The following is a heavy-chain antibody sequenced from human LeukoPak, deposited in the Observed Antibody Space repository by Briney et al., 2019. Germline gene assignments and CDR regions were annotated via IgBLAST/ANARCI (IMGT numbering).Heavy chain of an antibody. J-gene: IGHJ3*02. CDR1: GFTFSSYA. CDR2: ISDSGSGT. CDR3: AKRTDTSGNRGGALDI. D-gene: IGHD3-22*01. V-gene: IGHV3-23*01. Sequence: GGSLRLSCPASGFTFSSYAMSWVRQAPGKGLEWVSSISDSGSGTYYADSVKGRFTISGDNSKNTLYLQMNSLRAEDTAVYYCAKRTDTSGNRGGALDIWGQGTMVAVSS.